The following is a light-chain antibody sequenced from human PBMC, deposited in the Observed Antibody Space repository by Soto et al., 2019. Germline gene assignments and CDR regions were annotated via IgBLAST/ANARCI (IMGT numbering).Light chain of an antibody. Sequence: QSVLTQPPSVSATPGQRVTISCSGSSSNIGDNYVTWYQQLPGTAPKLLIYHNTKRPSGIPDRFSGSKSGTSATLGITGLRTGDEADYYCGAWDKSLGAGVFGTGTKVTVL. CDR2: HNT. V-gene: IGLV1-51*01. CDR1: SSNIGDNY. J-gene: IGLJ1*01. CDR3: GAWDKSLGAGV.